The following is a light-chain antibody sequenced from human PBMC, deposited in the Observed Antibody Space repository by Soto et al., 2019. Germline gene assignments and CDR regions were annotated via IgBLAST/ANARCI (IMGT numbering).Light chain of an antibody. CDR3: GSITSSSTSV. CDR1: SSDVGGYEY. Sequence: QSVLSQPASVSGSPGQSITISCTGTSSDVGGYEYVSWYQNQPGKAPKLIIYDVTNRPSGVSNRFSGSKSGNTASLTISGIQTEDEADYYCGSITSSSTSVFGTGTKLTVL. V-gene: IGLV2-14*01. CDR2: DVT. J-gene: IGLJ1*01.